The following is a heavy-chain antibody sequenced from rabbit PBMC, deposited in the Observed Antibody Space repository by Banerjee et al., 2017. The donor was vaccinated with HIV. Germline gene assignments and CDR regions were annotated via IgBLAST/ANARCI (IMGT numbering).Heavy chain of an antibody. J-gene: IGHJ4*01. D-gene: IGHD4-1*01. V-gene: IGHV1S45*01. Sequence: QEQLEESGGDLVKPGGNLTLTCTASGFDISSYHISWVRQAPGKGLEWIACINTSSGNTVYATWAKGRFTISKTSWTTVTLQMTSLTAADTASYFCARDLAGVIGWNFNLWGPGTLVTVS. CDR2: INTSSGNT. CDR1: GFDISSYH. CDR3: ARDLAGVIGWNFNL.